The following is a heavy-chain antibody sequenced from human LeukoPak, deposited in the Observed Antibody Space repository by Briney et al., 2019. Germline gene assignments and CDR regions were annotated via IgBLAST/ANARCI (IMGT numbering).Heavy chain of an antibody. CDR2: IRLTGTYI. J-gene: IGHJ4*02. Sequence: GGSLRLSCAASGFTFSRYYMKWVRQAPGEGLEGVSSIRLTGTYIYYADSVKGRFTVYRDNAQNSLYLQMNSLRVEDTAVYYCARVLETDCTGGSCYSGLDYWGQGTLVTVSS. CDR3: ARVLETDCTGGSCYSGLDY. CDR1: GFTFSRYY. V-gene: IGHV3-21*01. D-gene: IGHD2-15*01.